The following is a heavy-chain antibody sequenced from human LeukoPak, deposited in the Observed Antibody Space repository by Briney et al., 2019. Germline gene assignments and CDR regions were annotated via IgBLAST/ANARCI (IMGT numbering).Heavy chain of an antibody. V-gene: IGHV4-61*08. J-gene: IGHJ4*02. CDR1: GGSISSGGYY. CDR3: AGGGYSYGYVPY. CDR2: IYYSGST. D-gene: IGHD5-18*01. Sequence: SETLSLTCTVSGGSISSGGYYWSWIRQPPGKGLEWIGYIYYSGSTNYNPSLKSRVTISVDTSKNQFSLKLSSVTAADTAVYYCAGGGYSYGYVPYWGQGTLVTVSS.